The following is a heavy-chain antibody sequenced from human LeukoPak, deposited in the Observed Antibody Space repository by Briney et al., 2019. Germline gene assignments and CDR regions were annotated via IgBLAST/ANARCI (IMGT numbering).Heavy chain of an antibody. J-gene: IGHJ4*02. CDR2: IYYSGIT. CDR1: GGSIRGYY. D-gene: IGHD5-24*01. CDR3: ARLYLPATRFDY. V-gene: IGHV4-59*08. Sequence: SETLSLTCTVSGGSIRGYYWSWIRQPPGKGLEYIGYIYYSGITNYNPSLKSRVTISVDTSKNQFSLRLNSVTAADTAVYYCARLYLPATRFDYWGQGTLVTVSS.